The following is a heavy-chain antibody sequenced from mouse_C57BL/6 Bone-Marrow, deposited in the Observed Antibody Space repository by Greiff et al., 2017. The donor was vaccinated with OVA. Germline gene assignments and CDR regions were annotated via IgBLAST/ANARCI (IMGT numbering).Heavy chain of an antibody. CDR2: IYPRSGNT. J-gene: IGHJ3*01. Sequence: QVQLKQSGAELARPGASVKLSCTASGYTFTSYGISWVKQRTGQGLEWIGEIYPRSGNTYYNEKFKGKATLTADKSSSTAYMELRSLTSEDSAVDLCARVGIEYDFAWFAYWGQGTLVTVSA. CDR1: GYTFTSYG. V-gene: IGHV1-81*01. D-gene: IGHD2-4*01. CDR3: ARVGIEYDFAWFAY.